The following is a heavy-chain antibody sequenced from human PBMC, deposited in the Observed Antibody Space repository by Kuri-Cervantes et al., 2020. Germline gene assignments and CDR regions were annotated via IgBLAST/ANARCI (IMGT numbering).Heavy chain of an antibody. J-gene: IGHJ4*02. CDR2: IGAAGDT. Sequence: GESLKISCAASGFTFSSYDMHWVRQATGKGLEWVSAIGAAGDTYYPGSVKGRFTISRENAKNSLYLQMNSLRDEDTAVYYCARVGGIAVAPDYWGQGTLVTVSS. CDR1: GFTFSSYD. CDR3: ARVGGIAVAPDY. D-gene: IGHD6-19*01. V-gene: IGHV3-13*01.